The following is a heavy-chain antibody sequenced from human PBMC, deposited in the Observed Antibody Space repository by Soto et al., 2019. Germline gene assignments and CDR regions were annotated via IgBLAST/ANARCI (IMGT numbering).Heavy chain of an antibody. CDR2: IYYSGGT. Sequence: PSETLSLTCTVSGGSISSYYWSWIRQPPGKGLEWIGYIYYSGGTNYNPSLKSRVTISVDTSKNQFSLKLSSVTAADTAVYYCARRRSRVARPMVFDYYYFQAVWGKVTTVTVSS. D-gene: IGHD3-10*01. CDR1: GGSISSYY. CDR3: ARRRSRVARPMVFDYYYFQAV. V-gene: IGHV4-59*08. J-gene: IGHJ6*03.